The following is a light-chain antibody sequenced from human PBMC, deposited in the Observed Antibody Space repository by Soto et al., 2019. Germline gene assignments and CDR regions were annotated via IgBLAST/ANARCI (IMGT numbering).Light chain of an antibody. J-gene: IGKJ5*01. CDR3: QQYGSSIT. V-gene: IGKV3-20*01. CDR2: GAS. CDR1: QSVSSSY. Sequence: VLTQSPGNLPLSPGERATLSCRASQSVSSSYLAWYQQKPGQAPRLLIYGASSRATGIPDRFSASGSGTDFTITISRLEPEDSAVYYCQQYGSSITFGQGTRLEIK.